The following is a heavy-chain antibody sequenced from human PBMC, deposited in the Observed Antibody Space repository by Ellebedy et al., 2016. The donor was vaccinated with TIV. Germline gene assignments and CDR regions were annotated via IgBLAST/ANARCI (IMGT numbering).Heavy chain of an antibody. CDR2: INPNSGGT. CDR3: ARDSSVVVVAATTFRGDGMDV. V-gene: IGHV1-2*04. CDR1: GYTFTGYY. D-gene: IGHD2-15*01. J-gene: IGHJ6*02. Sequence: AASVKVSCKASGYTFTGYYMHWVRQAPGQGLEWMGWINPNSGGTNYAQKFQGWVTMTRDTSISTAYMELSRLRSDDTAVYYCARDSSVVVVAATTFRGDGMDVWGQGTTVTVSS.